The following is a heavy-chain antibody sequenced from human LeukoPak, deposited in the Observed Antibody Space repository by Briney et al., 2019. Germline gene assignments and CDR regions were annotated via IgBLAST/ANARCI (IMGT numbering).Heavy chain of an antibody. CDR2: MNPNSGNT. D-gene: IGHD3-22*01. CDR3: ARSPTYYYDSSGPQQGAFDI. J-gene: IGHJ3*02. V-gene: IGHV1-8*03. CDR1: GYTFTSYD. Sequence: ASVKVSCKASGYTFTSYDINWVRQATGQGLEWMGWMNPNSGNTGYAQKFQGRVTITRNTSISTAYMELSSLRSDDTAVYYCARSPTYYYDSSGPQQGAFDIWGQGTMVTVSS.